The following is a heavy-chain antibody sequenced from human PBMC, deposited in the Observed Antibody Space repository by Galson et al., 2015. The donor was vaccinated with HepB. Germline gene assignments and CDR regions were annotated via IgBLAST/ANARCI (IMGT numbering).Heavy chain of an antibody. CDR1: GYTFTAYY. CDR2: INPNTGGT. CDR3: ARDREADY. V-gene: IGHV1-2*02. D-gene: IGHD5-24*01. J-gene: IGHJ4*02. Sequence: SVKVSCKASGYTFTAYYLHWVRQAPGQGLEWMGWINPNTGGTNYAQKFQGRATMTRDTSVSTAYMELSRLRSDDTAVYYCARDREADYWGQGTLVTVSS.